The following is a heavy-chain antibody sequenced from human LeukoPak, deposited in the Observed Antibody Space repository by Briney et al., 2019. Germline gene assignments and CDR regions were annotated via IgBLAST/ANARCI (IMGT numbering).Heavy chain of an antibody. D-gene: IGHD4-11*01. Sequence: PSETLSLTCTVSGGSISSYYWSWIRQPPGKGLDWIGYIYYSGSTNYNPSLKSRVTISVDTSKNQFSLKLSSVTAADTAVYYCASKGVTTENYFDYWGQGTLVTVSS. CDR3: ASKGVTTENYFDY. V-gene: IGHV4-59*01. CDR2: IYYSGST. CDR1: GGSISSYY. J-gene: IGHJ4*02.